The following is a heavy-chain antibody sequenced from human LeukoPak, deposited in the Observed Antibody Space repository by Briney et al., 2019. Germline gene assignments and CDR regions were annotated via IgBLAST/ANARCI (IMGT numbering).Heavy chain of an antibody. J-gene: IGHJ6*02. CDR2: MNPNSGNT. D-gene: IGHD6-13*01. CDR3: ARAQYSSSWYSYYGMDV. CDR1: GYTFTSYD. V-gene: IGHV1-8*02. Sequence: ASVKVSCKASGYTFTSYDINWMRQATGQGLEWMGWMNPNSGNTGYAQKFQGRVTMTRNTSITTAYMELSSLRSEDTAVYYCARAQYSSSWYSYYGMDVWGQGTTVTVSS.